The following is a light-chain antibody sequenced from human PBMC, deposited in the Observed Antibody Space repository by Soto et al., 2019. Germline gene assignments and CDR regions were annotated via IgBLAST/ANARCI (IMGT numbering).Light chain of an antibody. CDR3: SSYTSSSTPYV. Sequence: QSALTQPASVSGSPGQSITISCTGDSSDVGGYNYVSWYQQHPGKAPKLMIYEVSNRPSRVSNRFSGSKSGNTASLTISGLQAEDEDDYYCSSYTSSSTPYVFGTGTKLTVL. CDR1: SSDVGGYNY. CDR2: EVS. J-gene: IGLJ1*01. V-gene: IGLV2-14*01.